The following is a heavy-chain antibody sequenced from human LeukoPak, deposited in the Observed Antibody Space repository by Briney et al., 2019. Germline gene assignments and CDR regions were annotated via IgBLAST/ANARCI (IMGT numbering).Heavy chain of an antibody. CDR2: INGDGSSS. J-gene: IGHJ3*02. V-gene: IGHV3-74*01. CDR1: GFTFSSYW. Sequence: GGSLRLSCAASGFTFSSYWMHWVRQAPGKGLVWVSRINGDGSSSTYADSVKGRFTISRDNAKNTLYLQMNSLRAEDTAVYYCAREYLGYFDWYNADDAFDIWGQGTMVTVSS. D-gene: IGHD3-9*01. CDR3: AREYLGYFDWYNADDAFDI.